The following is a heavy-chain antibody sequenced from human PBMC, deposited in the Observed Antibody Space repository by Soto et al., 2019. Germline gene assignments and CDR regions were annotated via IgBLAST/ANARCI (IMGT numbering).Heavy chain of an antibody. Sequence: QVQLQESGPGLVKPSETLSLTCTVSGGSISSYYWSWIRQPPGKGLEWIGYIYYSGSTNYNPSLKGRVTISVDTSKNQFSLKLSSVTAADTAVYYCARVRDYCSSTSCQMGDYYYYGMDVWGQGTTVTVSS. D-gene: IGHD2-2*01. CDR1: GGSISSYY. J-gene: IGHJ6*02. CDR3: ARVRDYCSSTSCQMGDYYYYGMDV. V-gene: IGHV4-59*01. CDR2: IYYSGST.